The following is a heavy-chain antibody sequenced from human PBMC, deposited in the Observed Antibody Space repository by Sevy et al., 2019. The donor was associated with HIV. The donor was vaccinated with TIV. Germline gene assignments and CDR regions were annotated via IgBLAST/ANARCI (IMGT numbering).Heavy chain of an antibody. J-gene: IGHJ3*02. Sequence: GGSLRLSCTASGFSFGNNAMNWVRQAPGKGLEWVSTINGNSDHIYYADSVKGRFTISRDNSKNTLYLQMNSLRAEDTAVYYCAKVGYCNDISCYPTAASDIWGQGTMVTVSS. CDR2: INGNSDHI. CDR3: AKVGYCNDISCYPTAASDI. V-gene: IGHV3-23*01. D-gene: IGHD2-2*01. CDR1: GFSFGNNA.